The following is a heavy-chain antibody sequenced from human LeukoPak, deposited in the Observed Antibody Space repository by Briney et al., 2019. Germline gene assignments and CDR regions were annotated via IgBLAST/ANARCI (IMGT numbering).Heavy chain of an antibody. D-gene: IGHD1-14*01. CDR1: GGSISSGGYY. CDR2: IYYGGST. V-gene: IGHV4-31*03. CDR3: ARKVLPGAFDI. Sequence: SETLSLTCTISGGSISSGGYYWSWIRQHPGKGLEWIGYIYYGGSTYYNPSLKSRVTISVDTSKNQFSLKLSSVTAADTAVYYCARKVLPGAFDIWGQGTMVTVSS. J-gene: IGHJ3*02.